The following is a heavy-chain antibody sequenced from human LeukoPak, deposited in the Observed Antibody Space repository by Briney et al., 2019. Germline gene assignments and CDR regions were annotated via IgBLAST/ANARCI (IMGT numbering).Heavy chain of an antibody. Sequence: PSETLSLTCAVSGGSISSSNWWSWVRQPPGKGLEWIGEIYHSGSTNYNPSLKSRVTTSVDKSKNQFSLKLSSVTAADTAVYYCARGVYSSSWPNWFDPWGQGTLVTVSS. CDR3: ARGVYSSSWPNWFDP. CDR2: IYHSGST. CDR1: GGSISSSNW. D-gene: IGHD6-13*01. J-gene: IGHJ5*02. V-gene: IGHV4-4*02.